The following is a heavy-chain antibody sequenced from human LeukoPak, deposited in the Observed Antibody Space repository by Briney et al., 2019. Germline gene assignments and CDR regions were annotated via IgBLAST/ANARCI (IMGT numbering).Heavy chain of an antibody. CDR2: ISVDGNNK. J-gene: IGHJ4*02. V-gene: IGHV3-30*18. CDR1: GFTFSDYV. CDR3: AKDQSE. Sequence: GGSLRLSCAAPGFTFSDYVMHCVRQAPGKGPEWVAVISVDGNNKYYGDSVKGRFTISRDNSKNTLYLQINSLRPEDTAVYYCAKDQSEWGQGTLVIVSS.